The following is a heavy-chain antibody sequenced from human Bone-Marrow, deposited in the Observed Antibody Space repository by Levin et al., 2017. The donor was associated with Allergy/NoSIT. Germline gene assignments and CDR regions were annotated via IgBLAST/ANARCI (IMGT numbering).Heavy chain of an antibody. CDR2: IYYTGSS. D-gene: IGHD1-1*01. J-gene: IGHJ6*02. CDR1: GGSISSSDHF. Sequence: PSETLSLTCTVSGGSISSSDHFWSWIRQPPGKGLEWMAYIYYTGSSYYNPALKSRLTISVDTSKNQFSLKLSSVTAADTAVYYCVRDGLEEYYGMDVWGQGTTVTVSS. V-gene: IGHV4-30-4*01. CDR3: VRDGLEEYYGMDV.